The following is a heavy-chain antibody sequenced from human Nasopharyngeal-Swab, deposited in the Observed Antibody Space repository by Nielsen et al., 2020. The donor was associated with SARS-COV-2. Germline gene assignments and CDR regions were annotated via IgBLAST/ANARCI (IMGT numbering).Heavy chain of an antibody. D-gene: IGHD3-16*01. Sequence: GESLKISCKGSGYSFTSYWIGWVRQMPGKGLEWMGIIYPGDSDTRYSPSFQGQVTISADKSISTAYLQWSSRKASDTAMYYCARIGEGVYYYYGMDVWGQGTTVTVSS. CDR3: ARIGEGVYYYYGMDV. CDR2: IYPGDSDT. J-gene: IGHJ6*02. V-gene: IGHV5-51*01. CDR1: GYSFTSYW.